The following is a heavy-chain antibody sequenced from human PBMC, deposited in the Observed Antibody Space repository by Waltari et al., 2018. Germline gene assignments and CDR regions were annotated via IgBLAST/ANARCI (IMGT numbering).Heavy chain of an antibody. CDR1: GGSFSGYY. CDR2: INHSGST. J-gene: IGHJ6*02. Sequence: QVQLQQWGAGLLKPSETLSLTCAVYGGSFSGYYWTWIRQPPGKGLEWIGEINHSGSTNHKPALKSRVTISVDTSKNQFSLKVSSVTAADTAVYYCARGKSRSSSWSKENYYGMDVWGQGTTVTVSS. CDR3: ARGKSRSSSWSKENYYGMDV. D-gene: IGHD6-13*01. V-gene: IGHV4-34*01.